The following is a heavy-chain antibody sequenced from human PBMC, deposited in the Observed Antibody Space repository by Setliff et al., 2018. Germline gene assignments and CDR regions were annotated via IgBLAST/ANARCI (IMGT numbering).Heavy chain of an antibody. D-gene: IGHD5-18*01. V-gene: IGHV4-38-2*02. CDR2: IYHSGST. CDR1: GYSISSGYY. Sequence: SETLSLTCTVSGYSISSGYYWGWIRQPPGKGLEWIGSIYHSGSTYYNPSLKSRVTISVDTSKNQFSLKLSSVTAADTAVYYCAREGAYSYGLGDAFDIWGQGTMITVSS. CDR3: AREGAYSYGLGDAFDI. J-gene: IGHJ3*02.